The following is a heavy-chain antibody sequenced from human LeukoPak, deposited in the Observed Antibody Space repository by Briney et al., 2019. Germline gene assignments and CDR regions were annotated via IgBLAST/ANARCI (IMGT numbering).Heavy chain of an antibody. Sequence: SETLSLTCTVSGGSISSYYWSWIRQPPGKGLEWIGYIYYSGSTNYNPSLKSRVTISVDTSKNQFSLKLNSVTAADTAVYYCARRLIWSYGMDVWGQGTTVTVSS. CDR3: ARRLIWSYGMDV. CDR2: IYYSGST. D-gene: IGHD3-10*01. J-gene: IGHJ6*02. CDR1: GGSISSYY. V-gene: IGHV4-59*08.